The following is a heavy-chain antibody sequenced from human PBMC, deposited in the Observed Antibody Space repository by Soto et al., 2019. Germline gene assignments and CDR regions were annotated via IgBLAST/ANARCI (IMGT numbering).Heavy chain of an antibody. CDR3: AKKGLGSLATYCSTGDCHYAFDI. CDR2: ISGGGDGT. Sequence: EVQLLESGGGLVQPGGSLRLSCAASGFTFGNYAMIWVRQAPGKGLEWVSTISGGGDGTYYADSVRGRFTISRENSRKTVYLQMNSLRAEDTAVYYCAKKGLGSLATYCSTGDCHYAFDIWGQGTRVTVSS. J-gene: IGHJ3*02. D-gene: IGHD2-15*01. CDR1: GFTFGNYA. V-gene: IGHV3-23*01.